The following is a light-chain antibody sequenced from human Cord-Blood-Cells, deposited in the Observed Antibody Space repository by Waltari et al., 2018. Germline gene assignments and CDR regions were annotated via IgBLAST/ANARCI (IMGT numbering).Light chain of an antibody. V-gene: IGKV3-11*01. Sequence: EIVLTQSPATLSLSPGERATLSCRASQSVSSYLAWDQHKPGQAPRLLIYDASNRATGIPARFSGSGSGTDFTLTISSLEPEDFAVYYCQQRSNWPPYTFGQGTKLEIK. CDR3: QQRSNWPPYT. J-gene: IGKJ2*01. CDR1: QSVSSY. CDR2: DAS.